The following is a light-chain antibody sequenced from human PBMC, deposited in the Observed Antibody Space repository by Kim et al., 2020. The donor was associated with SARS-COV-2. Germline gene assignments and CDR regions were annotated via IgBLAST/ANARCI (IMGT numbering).Light chain of an antibody. J-gene: IGLJ2*01. CDR1: NIETKS. CDR2: YDS. Sequence: APGKTAAVTCGGNNIETKSVHWYQLKLGQAPVRVIYYDSDRPSGIPERFSGSNSGDTATLTITKVEAGDEADYFCQVWDIASDHVVFGGGTQLTVL. V-gene: IGLV3-21*04. CDR3: QVWDIASDHVV.